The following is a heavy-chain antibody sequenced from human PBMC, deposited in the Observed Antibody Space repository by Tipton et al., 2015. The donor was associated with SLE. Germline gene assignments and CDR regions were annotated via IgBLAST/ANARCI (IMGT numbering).Heavy chain of an antibody. CDR2: ISTHGSTT. D-gene: IGHD2-21*01. CDR3: AREGFYSGFDY. V-gene: IGHV3-74*01. Sequence: SLRLSCAASGFTFSSYWMHWVRQTPGKGLVWVSRISTHGSTTSYADSVKGRFTISRDNAKNTLSLQMNSLRAEDTAVYYCAREGFYSGFDYWGQGTLVTVSS. J-gene: IGHJ4*02. CDR1: GFTFSSYW.